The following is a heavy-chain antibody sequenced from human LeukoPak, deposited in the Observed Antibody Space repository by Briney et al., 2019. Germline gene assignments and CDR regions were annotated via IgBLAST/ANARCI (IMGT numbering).Heavy chain of an antibody. V-gene: IGHV3-7*01. CDR2: IKQDGSDK. CDR3: ARTRLSSDC. D-gene: IGHD2/OR15-2a*01. Sequence: PGGSCRLSSAAPASTFSSYWMTWVRQAPGKGLEWVASIKQDGSDKNYVDSVKGRFTISRDNAKNSLYLQMNSLRDEDTAVYYCARTRLSSDCWGQGTLVTVSS. J-gene: IGHJ4*02. CDR1: ASTFSSYW.